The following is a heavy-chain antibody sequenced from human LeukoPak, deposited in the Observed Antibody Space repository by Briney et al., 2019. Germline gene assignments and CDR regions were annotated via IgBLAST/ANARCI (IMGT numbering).Heavy chain of an antibody. D-gene: IGHD1-26*01. V-gene: IGHV1-69*04. J-gene: IGHJ5*02. CDR3: ARDLRGYSGSYYWFDP. CDR2: IIPILGIA. Sequence: SVKVSCKASGGTFSSYTISWVRQAPGHGLEWMGRIIPILGIANYAQKFQGRVTITADKSTSTAYMELSSLRSEDTAVYYCARDLRGYSGSYYWFDPWGQGTLVTVSS. CDR1: GGTFSSYT.